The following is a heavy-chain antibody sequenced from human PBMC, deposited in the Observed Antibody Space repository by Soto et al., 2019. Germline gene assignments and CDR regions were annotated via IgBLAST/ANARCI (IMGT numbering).Heavy chain of an antibody. Sequence: QVHLVRSGAEVKKPGASVKVSCKASGYTFTGNYIHWVRQAPGQGLEWMGWVNPDNGGTTSAQKFQGRVTMTRDTSVTTAYMELTRLTSDDTAVYYCARDPRPPSGWLGFWEYGMDVWGQGTTVTVSS. CDR2: VNPDNGGT. D-gene: IGHD3-3*01. V-gene: IGHV1-2*02. CDR1: GYTFTGNY. J-gene: IGHJ6*02. CDR3: ARDPRPPSGWLGFWEYGMDV.